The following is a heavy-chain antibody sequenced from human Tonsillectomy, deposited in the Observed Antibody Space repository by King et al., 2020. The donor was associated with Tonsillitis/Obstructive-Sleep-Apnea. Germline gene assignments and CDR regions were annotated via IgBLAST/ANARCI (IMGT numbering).Heavy chain of an antibody. D-gene: IGHD6-19*01. CDR2: INTENYI. CDR3: VRDSSGWSRDY. J-gene: IGHJ4*02. CDR1: GFAFSSYS. Sequence: QLVQSGGGLVKPGGSLRLSCAASGFAFSSYSMSWVRQAPGKGLEWVSTINTENYIYYAGSVKGRLTISRDNAKNSLYLQMDSLGAEDTAVYYCVRDSSGWSRDYWGQGTLVTVSS. V-gene: IGHV3-21*01.